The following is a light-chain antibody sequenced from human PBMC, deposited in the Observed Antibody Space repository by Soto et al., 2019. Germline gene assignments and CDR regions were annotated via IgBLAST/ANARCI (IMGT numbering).Light chain of an antibody. Sequence: EIVLTQSPGTLSLSPGERATLSCRASQSVSSSYLAWYQQKPGQAPRLLIYGASSRATGIPDRFSGSGSGTDFTLTISRLEPEDFAVYYCQQYGSSPRNTFGQGTRL. CDR1: QSVSSSY. CDR3: QQYGSSPRNT. V-gene: IGKV3-20*01. CDR2: GAS. J-gene: IGKJ5*01.